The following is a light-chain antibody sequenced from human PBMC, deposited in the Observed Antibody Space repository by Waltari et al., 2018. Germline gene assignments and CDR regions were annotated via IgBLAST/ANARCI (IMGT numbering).Light chain of an antibody. CDR1: PNVLSAAYSKNY. CDR3: QQYYSSPFT. J-gene: IGKJ3*01. Sequence: DIVMTQSPDSLAVSLGERATIHCKSSPNVLSAAYSKNYLSWYQKKPRQHPRLLIYWASTRAPGVPDRFSCSGSGTDFTLTIRSLQAEDVAVYYCQQYYSSPFTFGPGTKVDIK. CDR2: WAS. V-gene: IGKV4-1*01.